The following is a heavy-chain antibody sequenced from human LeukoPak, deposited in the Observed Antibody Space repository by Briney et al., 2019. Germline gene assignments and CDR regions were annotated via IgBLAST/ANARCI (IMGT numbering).Heavy chain of an antibody. V-gene: IGHV3-21*01. J-gene: IGHJ3*02. CDR1: GFTFSSYS. CDR2: ISTSSSYI. CDR3: VRDTFSPDAFDI. Sequence: PGGSLRLSCAASGFTFSSYSMNWVRQAPGKGLEWVSSISTSSSYIYSVDSVKGRFTISRDNAKNSLYLQMNSLRAEDTAVYYCVRDTFSPDAFDIWGQGTMVTVSS. D-gene: IGHD3-16*01.